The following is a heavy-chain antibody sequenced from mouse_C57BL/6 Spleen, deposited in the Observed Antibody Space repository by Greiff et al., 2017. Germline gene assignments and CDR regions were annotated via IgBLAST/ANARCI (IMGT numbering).Heavy chain of an antibody. CDR1: GFTFSSYA. V-gene: IGHV5-4*01. Sequence: EVHLVESGGGLVKPGGSLKLSCAASGFTFSSYAMSWVRQTPEKRLEWVATISDGGSYTYYPDNVKGRFTISRDNAKNNLYLQMSHLKSEDTAMYYCARDSVLRAYGDYRGQSSTLTVSS. CDR2: ISDGGSYT. J-gene: IGHJ2*01. CDR3: ARDSVLRAYGDY. D-gene: IGHD3-1*01.